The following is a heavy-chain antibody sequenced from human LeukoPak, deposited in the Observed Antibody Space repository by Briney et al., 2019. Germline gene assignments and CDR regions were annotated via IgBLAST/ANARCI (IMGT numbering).Heavy chain of an antibody. D-gene: IGHD6-19*01. V-gene: IGHV4-34*01. Sequence: TSSETLSLTCAVYGGSFSGYYWSWIRQPPGKGLEWIGEINHSGSTNYNPSLKSRVTISVDTSKNQFSLKLSSVTAADTAVYYCARLPNRAVADPYYFDYWGQGTLVTVSS. CDR3: ARLPNRAVADPYYFDY. CDR2: INHSGST. CDR1: GGSFSGYY. J-gene: IGHJ4*02.